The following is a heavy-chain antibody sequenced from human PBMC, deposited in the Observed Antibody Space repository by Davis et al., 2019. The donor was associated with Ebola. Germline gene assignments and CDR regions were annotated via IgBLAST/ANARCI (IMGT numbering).Heavy chain of an antibody. Sequence: AASVKVSCKASGYTFTNYYMHWVRQAPGQGLEWMGLINPSGGSTSYAQKFQGRVTMTRDTSTSTVYMELSSLRSEDTAVYYCARTPYDSSGPDAFDIWGQGTMVTVSS. D-gene: IGHD3-22*01. CDR1: GYTFTNYY. J-gene: IGHJ3*02. V-gene: IGHV1-46*01. CDR3: ARTPYDSSGPDAFDI. CDR2: INPSGGST.